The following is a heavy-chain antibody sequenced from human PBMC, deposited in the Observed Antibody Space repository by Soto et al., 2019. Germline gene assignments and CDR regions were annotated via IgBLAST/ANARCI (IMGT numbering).Heavy chain of an antibody. J-gene: IGHJ4*02. CDR2: ISGSGGST. CDR1: GFTFSSYA. CDR3: ANPVPPHLASYYFDY. V-gene: IGHV3-23*01. D-gene: IGHD3-10*01. Sequence: PGGSLRLSCAASGFTFSSYAMSWVRQAPGKGLEWVSAISGSGGSTYYADSVKGRFTISRDNSKNTLYLQLNSLRAEAPAVYNCANPVPPHLASYYFDYWGQGALVTVSS.